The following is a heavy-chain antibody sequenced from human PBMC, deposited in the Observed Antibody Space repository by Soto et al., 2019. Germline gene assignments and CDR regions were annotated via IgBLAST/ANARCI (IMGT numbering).Heavy chain of an antibody. J-gene: IGHJ3*02. Sequence: EVQLVESGGGLVQPGGSLRLSCAASGFTFSTYSMNWVRQAPGKGLEWISYISGGSRSIYYADSVKGRFTISRDNAKNSLYLQMNGLRDGDTAVYYCARDQRNARANDAFDIWGQGTLVTVSS. CDR1: GFTFSTYS. D-gene: IGHD2-2*01. CDR3: ARDQRNARANDAFDI. CDR2: ISGGSRSI. V-gene: IGHV3-48*02.